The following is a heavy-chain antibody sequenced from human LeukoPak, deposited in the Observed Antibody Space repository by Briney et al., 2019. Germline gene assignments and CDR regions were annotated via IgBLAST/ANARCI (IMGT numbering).Heavy chain of an antibody. CDR3: ASPYHCSGGSCYSGSGAFDI. Sequence: GASVKVSCKASGYTFIRHYMHWVRQAPGQGLEWMGGIIPIFGTANYAQKFQGRVTITADESTSTAYMELSSLRSEDTAVYYCASPYHCSGGSCYSGSGAFDIWGQGTMVTVSS. CDR1: GYTFIRHY. J-gene: IGHJ3*02. V-gene: IGHV1-69*13. D-gene: IGHD2-15*01. CDR2: IIPIFGTA.